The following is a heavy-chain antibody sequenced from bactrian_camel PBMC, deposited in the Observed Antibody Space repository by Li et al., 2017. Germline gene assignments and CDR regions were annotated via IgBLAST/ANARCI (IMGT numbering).Heavy chain of an antibody. CDR1: EEADC. CDR3: AADRDVNVPPSLALDSGRYNY. CDR2: VEYGGGST. Sequence: VQLVESGGDLVQPGGSLTLSCAASEEADCMGYFHQRPGQEREGVATVEYGGGSTSYTNSVKGRFTISQDNAKNTVYLQMNSLKPEDTAMYYCAADRDVNVPPSLALDSGRYNYWGQGTQVTVS. V-gene: IGHV3S42*01. J-gene: IGHJ4*01.